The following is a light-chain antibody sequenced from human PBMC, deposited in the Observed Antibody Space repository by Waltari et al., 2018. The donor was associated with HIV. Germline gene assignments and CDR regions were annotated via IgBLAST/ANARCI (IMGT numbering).Light chain of an antibody. J-gene: IGLJ3*02. CDR2: DSN. CDR1: TGEVDIGHY. V-gene: IGLV7-46*01. Sequence: QPVVLQEPSLTVSPGDTVTLTFASTTGEVDIGHYPIWVQQRPGQAPRTLIFDSNKKHPWTPDGFSGSVLGGKAALTLSGAQPDAVADYYCLVSFAGTWVFGGGTKLTVV. CDR3: LVSFAGTWV.